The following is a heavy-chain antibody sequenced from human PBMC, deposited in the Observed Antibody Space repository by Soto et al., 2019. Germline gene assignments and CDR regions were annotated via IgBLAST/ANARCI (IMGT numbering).Heavy chain of an antibody. CDR1: GGSISSFY. CDR2: IYYNGSA. V-gene: IGHV4-59*01. CDR3: ARGRGNVVNTFDY. Sequence: PSETLSLTCIVSGGSISSFYWSWIRQPPGKGLEWVGGIYYNGSATYNPSLKSRVTMSVDMSKNHLFLTLNSVTAADTAVYYCARGRGNVVNTFDYWGQGTLVTVSS. J-gene: IGHJ4*02. D-gene: IGHD3-22*01.